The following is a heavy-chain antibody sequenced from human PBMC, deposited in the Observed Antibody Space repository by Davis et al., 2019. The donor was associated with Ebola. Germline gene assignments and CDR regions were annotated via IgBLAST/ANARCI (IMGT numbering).Heavy chain of an antibody. V-gene: IGHV4-34*01. J-gene: IGHJ4*02. D-gene: IGHD6-13*01. Sequence: ESLKISCAASGFTFSSYSMSWVRQPPGKGLEWIGEINHSGSTNYNPSLKSRVTISVDTSKNQFSLKLSSVTAADTAVYYCARKRGGSRDLDYWGQGTLVTVSS. CDR2: INHSGST. CDR3: ARKRGGSRDLDY. CDR1: GFTFSSYS.